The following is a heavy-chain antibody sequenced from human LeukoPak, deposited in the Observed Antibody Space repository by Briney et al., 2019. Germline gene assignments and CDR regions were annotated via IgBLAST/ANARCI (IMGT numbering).Heavy chain of an antibody. CDR2: IYHSGSP. CDR1: GYSISSGYY. Sequence: SETLSLTCAVSGYSISSGYYWGWIRQPPGKGLEWIGSIYHSGSPYHNPPLKSRVTISVDTSKNQFSLKLSSVTAADTAVYYCARLGELLAYNWFDPWGQGTLVTVSS. V-gene: IGHV4-38-2*01. J-gene: IGHJ5*02. CDR3: ARLGELLAYNWFDP. D-gene: IGHD2-15*01.